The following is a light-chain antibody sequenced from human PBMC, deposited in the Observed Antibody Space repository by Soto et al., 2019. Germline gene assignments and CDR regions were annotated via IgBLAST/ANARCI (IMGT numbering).Light chain of an antibody. CDR2: DVS. V-gene: IGLV2-14*01. Sequence: QSALTQPASVSGSPGQSITISCTGTSSDVGGYNYVSWYQQHPGKAPKLVIYDVSSRPSGVSYRFSGSKSGNTASLTISGLQAEDEADYYCSSYTSSNTRYVFGTGTKLTVL. CDR3: SSYTSSNTRYV. J-gene: IGLJ1*01. CDR1: SSDVGGYNY.